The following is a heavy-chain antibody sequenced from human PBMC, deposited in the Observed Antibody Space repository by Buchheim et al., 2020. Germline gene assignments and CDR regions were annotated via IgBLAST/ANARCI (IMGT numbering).Heavy chain of an antibody. CDR1: GYTFTGYY. CDR3: ARDGLRAYCGGDCYYSYYYGMDV. CDR2: INPNSGGT. Sequence: QVQLVQSGAEVKKPGASVKVSCKASGYTFTGYYMHWVRQAPGQGLEWMGRINPNSGGTNYAQKFQGRVTMTRDTSISTAYMELSRLRSDDTAVYYCARDGLRAYCGGDCYYSYYYGMDVWGQGTT. V-gene: IGHV1-2*06. J-gene: IGHJ6*02. D-gene: IGHD2-21*01.